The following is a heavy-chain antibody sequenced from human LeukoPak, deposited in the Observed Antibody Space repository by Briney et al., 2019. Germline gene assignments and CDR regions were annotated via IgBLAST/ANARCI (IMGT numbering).Heavy chain of an antibody. J-gene: IGHJ4*02. Sequence: QPGGSLRLSCAASGFTVSSNYMSWVRQAPGKGLEWVSVIYSGGSTYYADSVKGRFTISRDNSKDTLYLQMNSLRAEDTAVYYCARAVAGFNYFDYWGQGTLVTVSS. CDR3: ARAVAGFNYFDY. V-gene: IGHV3-53*01. D-gene: IGHD6-19*01. CDR1: GFTVSSNY. CDR2: IYSGGST.